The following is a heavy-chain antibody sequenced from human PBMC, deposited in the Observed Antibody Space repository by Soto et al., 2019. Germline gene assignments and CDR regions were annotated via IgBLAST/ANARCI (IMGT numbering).Heavy chain of an antibody. D-gene: IGHD3-3*01. J-gene: IGHJ6*02. Sequence: GGSLRLSCASSGFTFSTYTMNWVRQAPGKGLEWVSSINGRSNYKYYTDSVKGRFTISRDNAKNSLYLQMNSLRAEDTAVYYCAREIREFWSGYYGVLGYYYGMNVWGQGTTVTVSS. V-gene: IGHV3-21*01. CDR2: INGRSNYK. CDR1: GFTFSTYT. CDR3: AREIREFWSGYYGVLGYYYGMNV.